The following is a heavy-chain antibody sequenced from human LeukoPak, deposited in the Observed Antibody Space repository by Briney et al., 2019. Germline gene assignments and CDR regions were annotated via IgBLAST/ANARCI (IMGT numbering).Heavy chain of an antibody. V-gene: IGHV3-30*02. J-gene: IGHJ4*02. D-gene: IGHD1-26*01. Sequence: GTSLRLSCEASGFAFGSYAMHWVRQAPGRGLEWVAFIRYDGSNKYYADSVQGRFTISRDNSKNTLDLQMNSLRAEDTAIYYCAKTFRGATPFDYWGQGTLVTVSS. CDR3: AKTFRGATPFDY. CDR1: GFAFGSYA. CDR2: IRYDGSNK.